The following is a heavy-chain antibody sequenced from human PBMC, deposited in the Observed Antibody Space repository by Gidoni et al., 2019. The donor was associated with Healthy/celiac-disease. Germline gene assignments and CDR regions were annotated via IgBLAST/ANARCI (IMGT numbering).Heavy chain of an antibody. J-gene: IGHJ6*02. D-gene: IGHD2-2*01. CDR3: ARDGGYCSSTSCRRNYGMDV. Sequence: EVHRVESGGGLVQPVGSQFLSCAAYGFTVSKHHMSWVRQAPGKGLEWVSVINSGGSTYSADSVKGRFTISRHNSKNTLYLQMNSLRAEDTAVYYCARDGGYCSSTSCRRNYGMDVWGQGTTVTVSS. CDR1: GFTVSKHH. CDR2: INSGGST. V-gene: IGHV3-53*04.